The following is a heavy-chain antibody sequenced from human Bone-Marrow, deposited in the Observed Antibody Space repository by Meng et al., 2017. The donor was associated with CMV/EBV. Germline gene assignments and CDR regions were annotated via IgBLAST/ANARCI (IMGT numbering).Heavy chain of an antibody. Sequence: GYFWTWIRQHPGKGLEWIGYIYYSGGTNYTPSLQSRVTISVDTSKNQFSLKLSSVTAADTAMYYCARSVGCSSTYCYTYTSSWYPDYWGQGTLVTVSS. CDR2: IYYSGGT. V-gene: IGHV4-31*02. J-gene: IGHJ4*02. CDR1: GYF. CDR3: ARSVGCSSTYCYTYTSSWYPDY. D-gene: IGHD6-13*01.